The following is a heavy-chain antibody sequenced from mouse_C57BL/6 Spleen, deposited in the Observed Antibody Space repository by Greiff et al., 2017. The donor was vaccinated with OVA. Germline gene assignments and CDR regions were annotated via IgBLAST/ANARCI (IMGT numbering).Heavy chain of an antibody. CDR1: GYTFTDYY. J-gene: IGHJ1*03. Sequence: EVQLQQSGPVLVKPGASVKMSCKASGYTFTDYYMNWVKQSHGKSLEWIGVINPYNGGTSYNQKFKGKATLTVDKSSSTAYMELNSLTSEDSAVYYCARPSTVVATEYFDVWGTGTTVTVSS. CDR3: ARPSTVVATEYFDV. V-gene: IGHV1-19*01. CDR2: INPYNGGT. D-gene: IGHD1-1*01.